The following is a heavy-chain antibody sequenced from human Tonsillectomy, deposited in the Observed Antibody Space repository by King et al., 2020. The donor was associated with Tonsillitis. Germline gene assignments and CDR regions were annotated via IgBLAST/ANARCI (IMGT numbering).Heavy chain of an antibody. CDR2: INPNNGGT. CDR1: GYTFTAYH. V-gene: IGHV1-2*02. J-gene: IGHJ6*03. Sequence: QLVQSGAEVKKPGASVKVSCKASGYTFTAYHMHWVRQAPGQGLEWMGWINPNNGGTNYAQKFQGRVTMTRDTSISTAYMELSRLRSDDTAVYYCASGDFWSGYDYYYYMDVWGKGTTVTVSS. D-gene: IGHD3-3*01. CDR3: ASGDFWSGYDYYYYMDV.